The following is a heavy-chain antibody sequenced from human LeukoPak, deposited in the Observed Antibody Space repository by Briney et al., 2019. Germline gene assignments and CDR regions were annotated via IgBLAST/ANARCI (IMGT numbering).Heavy chain of an antibody. D-gene: IGHD1-1*01. Sequence: GESPKISCKGSGYSFTSYWIGWVRQMPGKGLEWMGIIYPGDSDTRYSPSFQGQVTISTDKSISTAYLQWSSLKASDTAMYYCAKRGYMTSDAFDIWGQGTMVTVSS. CDR1: GYSFTSYW. CDR2: IYPGDSDT. CDR3: AKRGYMTSDAFDI. J-gene: IGHJ3*02. V-gene: IGHV5-51*01.